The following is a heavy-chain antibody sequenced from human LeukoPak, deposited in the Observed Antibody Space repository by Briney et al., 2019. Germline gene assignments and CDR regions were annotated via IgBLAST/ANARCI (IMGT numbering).Heavy chain of an antibody. CDR2: IYYSGST. J-gene: IGHJ4*02. CDR1: GGSISSYY. CDR3: AGGRYCSSTSCYPSQYYFDY. D-gene: IGHD2-2*01. Sequence: SETLSLTCTVSGGSISSYYWSWIRQPPGKGLEWIGYIYYSGSTNYNPSLKSRVTISVDTSKNQFSLKLSSVTAADTAVYYCAGGRYCSSTSCYPSQYYFDYWGQGTLVTVSS. V-gene: IGHV4-59*01.